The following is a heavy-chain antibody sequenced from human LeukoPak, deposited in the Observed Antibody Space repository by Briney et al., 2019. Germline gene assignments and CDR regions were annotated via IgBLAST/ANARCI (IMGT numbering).Heavy chain of an antibody. CDR2: IKQDGSQR. V-gene: IGHV3-7*01. CDR3: ARGRDGYNNVGY. D-gene: IGHD5-24*01. Sequence: GGSLRLSCAPSGLTFSIYWMTWVRHAPGEGLEWVATIKQDGSQRYHVDSVKGRFTISRDNAKNSLYLQMNSLRAEDTAVYYCARGRDGYNNVGYWGQGTLVTVSS. CDR1: GLTFSIYW. J-gene: IGHJ4*02.